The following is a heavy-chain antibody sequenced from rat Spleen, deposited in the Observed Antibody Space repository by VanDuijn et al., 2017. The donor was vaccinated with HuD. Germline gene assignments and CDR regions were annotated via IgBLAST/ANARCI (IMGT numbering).Heavy chain of an antibody. Sequence: EVQLVESDGGLVQPGRSLKLSCAASGFTFSDYYMAWVRQAPTKGLEWVATISYDGSSTYYRDSVKGRFTISRDNAKSTLYLQMDSLRSEDTATYYCTTGPIRGAFFMDAWGQGTLVTVSS. V-gene: IGHV5-20*01. CDR2: ISYDGSST. CDR3: TTGPIRGAFFMDA. J-gene: IGHJ3*01. CDR1: GFTFSDYY. D-gene: IGHD4-3*01.